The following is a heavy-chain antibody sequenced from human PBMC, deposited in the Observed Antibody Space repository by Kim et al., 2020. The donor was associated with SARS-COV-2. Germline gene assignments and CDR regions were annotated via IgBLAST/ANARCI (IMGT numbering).Heavy chain of an antibody. J-gene: IGHJ3*02. D-gene: IGHD6-13*01. CDR2: IYYSGST. CDR1: GGSISSSSYY. Sequence: SETLSLTCTVSGGSISSSSYYWGWIRQPPGKGLEWIGSIYYSGSTYYNPSLKSRVTISVDTSKNQFSLKLSSVTAADTAVYYCARSPPGIAAAPDAFDIWGQGTMVTVSS. CDR3: ARSPPGIAAAPDAFDI. V-gene: IGHV4-39*01.